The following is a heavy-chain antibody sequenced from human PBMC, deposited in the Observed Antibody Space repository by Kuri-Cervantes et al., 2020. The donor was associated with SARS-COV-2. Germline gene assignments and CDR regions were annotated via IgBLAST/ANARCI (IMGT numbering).Heavy chain of an antibody. V-gene: IGHV3-53*01. CDR3: ARVRGDYVP. J-gene: IGHJ5*02. D-gene: IGHD3-16*01. CDR1: GFTFSRYW. CDR2: IYSGGST. Sequence: LSLTCAASGFTFSRYWMSWVRQAPGKGLEWVSLIYSGGSTYYADSVKGRFTIPRDNSKNTLYLQMNSLRAEDTAVYYCARVRGDYVPWGQGTLVTVSS.